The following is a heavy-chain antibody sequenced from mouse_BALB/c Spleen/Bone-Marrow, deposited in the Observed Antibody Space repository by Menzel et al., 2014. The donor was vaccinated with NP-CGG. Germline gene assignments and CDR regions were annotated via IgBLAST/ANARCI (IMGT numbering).Heavy chain of an antibody. CDR2: ISPSDSYT. CDR1: GYTFTNNW. Sequence: QLQESGAELVMPGASVKLSCKASGYTFTNNWINWVKQRPGQGLEWIGNISPSDSYTKYNQKFKDKATLTVDKSSSTAHMQLSSPTSEDSAVYYGTRGSSYVGYAMDFWGQGTSVTAYS. V-gene: IGHV1S126*01. D-gene: IGHD1-1*01. J-gene: IGHJ4*01. CDR3: TRGSSYVGYAMDF.